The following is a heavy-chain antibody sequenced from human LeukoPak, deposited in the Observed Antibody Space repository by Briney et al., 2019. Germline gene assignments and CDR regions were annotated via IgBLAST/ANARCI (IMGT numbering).Heavy chain of an antibody. D-gene: IGHD1-26*01. CDR2: IKSKAHGGTT. Sequence: AGGSLRLSCAASGFTFKNVWTSGVRQAPGKGLEWVGRIKSKAHGGTTDYAAPVKDRFTISRDDSKNTLYLQMNSLKTTDTAVCYCTTAVGGSYVFDDWSQGTLVTVSS. CDR3: TTAVGGSYVFDD. CDR1: GFTFKNVW. J-gene: IGHJ4*02. V-gene: IGHV3-15*01.